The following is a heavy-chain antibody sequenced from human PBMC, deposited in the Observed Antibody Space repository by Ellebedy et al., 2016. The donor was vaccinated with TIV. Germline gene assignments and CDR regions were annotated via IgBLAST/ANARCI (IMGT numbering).Heavy chain of an antibody. CDR1: GCTVSSHD. V-gene: IGHV3-13*01. J-gene: IGHJ4*02. Sequence: ESLKISCAASGCTVSSHDMHWVRQGTGKGLEWVSAIGTAGDTYYPGSVKGRFTISRENAKNSLYLQMNSRSAGDTAVYYCAKERDDYNLNWGQGTLVTVSS. CDR2: IGTAGDT. D-gene: IGHD5-24*01. CDR3: AKERDDYNLN.